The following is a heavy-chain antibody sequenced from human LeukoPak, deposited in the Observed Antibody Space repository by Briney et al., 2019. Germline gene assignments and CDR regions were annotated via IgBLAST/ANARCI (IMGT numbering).Heavy chain of an antibody. CDR1: GFTFSSYT. CDR3: ARGQGLQLKSGSDY. D-gene: IGHD5-24*01. CDR2: ISSSSNYI. J-gene: IGHJ4*02. Sequence: GGSLRLSCAASGFTFSSYTMNLVRQAPGKVLEWVSSISSSSNYIYYADSVKGRFTISRDNAKNSLFLQMNSPRAEDTAVYYCARGQGLQLKSGSDYWGQGTPVTVSS. V-gene: IGHV3-21*01.